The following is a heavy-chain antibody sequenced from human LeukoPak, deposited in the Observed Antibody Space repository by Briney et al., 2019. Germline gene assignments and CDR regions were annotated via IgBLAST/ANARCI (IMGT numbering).Heavy chain of an antibody. CDR3: ARHAHREMDTIHFDY. Sequence: SETLSLTCTVCGGSISSYYWSWIRQPPGKGLEWIGYIHYSGSTNYNPSLKSRVTISVDTSKNQFSLKLSSVPAADTAVYYCARHAHREMDTIHFDYWGQGTLVTVSS. D-gene: IGHD5-24*01. CDR1: GGSISSYY. J-gene: IGHJ4*02. CDR2: IHYSGST. V-gene: IGHV4-59*08.